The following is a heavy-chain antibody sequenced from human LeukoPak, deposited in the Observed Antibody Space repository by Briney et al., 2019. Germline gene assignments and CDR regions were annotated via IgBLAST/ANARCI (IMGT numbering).Heavy chain of an antibody. Sequence: GASVKVSCKASGYTFTSYGISWLRQAPGQGLEWMGWIGAYNGNTNYAQKLQGRVTMTTDTSTSTAYMELRSLRSDDTAVYYCARDRIGYCSSTSCLNYYYGMDVWGQGTTVTVSS. CDR2: IGAYNGNT. CDR3: ARDRIGYCSSTSCLNYYYGMDV. D-gene: IGHD2-2*01. CDR1: GYTFTSYG. J-gene: IGHJ6*02. V-gene: IGHV1-18*01.